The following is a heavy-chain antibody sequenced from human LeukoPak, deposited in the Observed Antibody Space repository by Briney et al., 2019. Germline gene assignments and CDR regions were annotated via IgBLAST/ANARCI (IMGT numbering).Heavy chain of an antibody. CDR1: GFTFSSYA. CDR3: ATRCWGPSYC. J-gene: IGHJ4*02. D-gene: IGHD2-2*01. CDR2: ISEGDGST. Sequence: GGSLRLSCAASGFTFSSYAMSWVRQAPGKGLEWVSGISEGDGSTYYADSVKGRFTISRDNSRNTLYLQVNTLRAEDTAVYFCATRCWGPSYCWGQGTLVTVSS. V-gene: IGHV3-23*01.